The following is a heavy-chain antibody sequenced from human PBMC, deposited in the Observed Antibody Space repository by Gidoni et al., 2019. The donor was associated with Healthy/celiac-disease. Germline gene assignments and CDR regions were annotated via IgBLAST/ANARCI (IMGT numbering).Heavy chain of an antibody. CDR1: GFTVSSNY. V-gene: IGHV3-66*01. CDR2: IYSGGST. J-gene: IGHJ4*02. CDR3: ATSSSWYFSVVGFDY. Sequence: EVQLVESGGGLVQPGGSLRLSCAASGFTVSSNYMSWVRQAPGKGLEWVSVIYSGGSTYYADSVKGRFTISRDNSKNTLYLQMNSLRAEDTAVYYCATSSSWYFSVVGFDYWGQGTLVTASS. D-gene: IGHD6-13*01.